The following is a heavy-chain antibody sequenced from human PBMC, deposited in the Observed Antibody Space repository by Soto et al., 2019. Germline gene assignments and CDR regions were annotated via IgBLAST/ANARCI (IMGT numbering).Heavy chain of an antibody. J-gene: IGHJ6*02. CDR1: GGSISSSSYY. Sequence: QLQLQESGPGLVKPSETLSLTCTVSGGSISSSSYYWGWIRQPPGKGLEWIGSIYYSGSTYYNPSLKSRVTISGDTSKNQFSLKLSSVTAADTAVYYCARQKFSSSSHYYYYYGMDGWGQGTTVTVSS. D-gene: IGHD6-6*01. CDR3: ARQKFSSSSHYYYYYGMDG. CDR2: IYYSGST. V-gene: IGHV4-39*01.